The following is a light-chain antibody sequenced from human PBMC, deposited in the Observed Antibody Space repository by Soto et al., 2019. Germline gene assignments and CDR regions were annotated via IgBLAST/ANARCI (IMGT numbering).Light chain of an antibody. CDR1: QSVSNK. Sequence: EIVLTQSPGTLSLSTGERATLSCRASQSVSNKLAWYQQKPCQTPRLLISGASGRAAGIPDKFSGSGSGTDFTLNISRLEPEDFAVYDCQQYVGSPWTFGKGTRVDIK. J-gene: IGKJ1*01. CDR2: GAS. CDR3: QQYVGSPWT. V-gene: IGKV3-20*01.